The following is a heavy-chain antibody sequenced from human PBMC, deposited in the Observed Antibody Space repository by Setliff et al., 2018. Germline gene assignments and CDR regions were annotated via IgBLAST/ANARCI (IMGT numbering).Heavy chain of an antibody. CDR1: GGSIINSYY. J-gene: IGHJ4*02. Sequence: PSETLSLTCTVSGGSIINSYYWSWIWQPAGKGLEWIGRISTSGNTNYNPSLKSRVTVSLDTSKNQFSLKLTSVTAADTALYYCAGTPARGTTWLSPFDYWGQGIQVTVPQ. CDR3: AGTPARGTTWLSPFDY. D-gene: IGHD3-9*01. V-gene: IGHV4-4*07. CDR2: ISTSGNT.